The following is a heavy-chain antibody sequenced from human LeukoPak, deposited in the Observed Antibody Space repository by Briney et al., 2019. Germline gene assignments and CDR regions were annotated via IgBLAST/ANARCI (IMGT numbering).Heavy chain of an antibody. CDR3: ARARGVDAFDI. Sequence: GGSLRLSXAASGFTFSSYSMNWVRQAPGKGLEWVSSISSSSSYIYYADSVKGRFTISRDNAKNSLYLQMNSLRAEDTAVYYCARARGVDAFDIWGQGTMVTVSS. CDR2: ISSSSSYI. CDR1: GFTFSSYS. J-gene: IGHJ3*02. V-gene: IGHV3-21*01.